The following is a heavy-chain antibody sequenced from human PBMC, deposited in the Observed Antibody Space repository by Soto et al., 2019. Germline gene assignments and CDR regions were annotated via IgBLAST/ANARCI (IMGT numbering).Heavy chain of an antibody. Sequence: GGSLRLSCTASGFTFGDYAMTWFRQAPGKGLEWVSFIRSKPYGWATLYAASVKGRFTISRDDSKSIAYLQMNSLETEDTAVYYCTRFVDNIIGYYDYWGQGALVTVSS. D-gene: IGHD2-15*01. CDR1: GFTFGDYA. CDR2: IRSKPYGWAT. V-gene: IGHV3-49*03. J-gene: IGHJ4*02. CDR3: TRFVDNIIGYYDY.